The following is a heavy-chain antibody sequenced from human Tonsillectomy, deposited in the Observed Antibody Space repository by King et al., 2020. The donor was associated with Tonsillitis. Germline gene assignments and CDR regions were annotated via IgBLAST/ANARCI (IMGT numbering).Heavy chain of an antibody. D-gene: IGHD2-2*02. CDR1: GITFSTYV. CDR2: ISSDGNDK. V-gene: IGHV3-30*04. Sequence: VQLVESGGGVVQPGRSLRLSCSASGITFSTYVMHWVRQAPGKGLEWVAIISSDGNDKYYADSVKGRFTISRDNSKNTLYLQMNSLRVEDTAVYYCAKASPKSQPLLYPDVVSWGRGTLVTVSS. CDR3: AKASPKSQPLLYPDVVS. J-gene: IGHJ4*02.